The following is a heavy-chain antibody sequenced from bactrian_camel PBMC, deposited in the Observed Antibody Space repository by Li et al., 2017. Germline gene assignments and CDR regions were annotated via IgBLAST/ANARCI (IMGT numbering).Heavy chain of an antibody. J-gene: IGHJ4*01. CDR2: INSAGGST. Sequence: HVQLVESGGGLVQPGGSLRLSCAASGFTFSSYWMHWVRQAPGKGLEWVSTINSAGGSTYYADSVKGRFTISRDNAKNTLSLQMNSLKSEDTALYYCATRGHYWGQGTQVTVS. V-gene: IGHV3S1*01. CDR1: GFTFSSYW. CDR3: ATRGHY.